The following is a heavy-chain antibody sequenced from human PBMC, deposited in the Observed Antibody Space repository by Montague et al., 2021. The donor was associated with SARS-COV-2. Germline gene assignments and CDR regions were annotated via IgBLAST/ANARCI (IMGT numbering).Heavy chain of an antibody. CDR1: GFTFSTSS. V-gene: IGHV3-21*01. CDR3: SRDSGEQLVRD. Sequence: SLRLSCPASGFTFSTSSMNWVRQTPGKRPEWVSAISSGSAYIYYSDSVKGRFTISRDDAENSLYLQMTSLRVEDTAVYYCSRDSGEQLVRDWGQGTLVTVST. J-gene: IGHJ4*02. D-gene: IGHD6-6*01. CDR2: ISSGSAYI.